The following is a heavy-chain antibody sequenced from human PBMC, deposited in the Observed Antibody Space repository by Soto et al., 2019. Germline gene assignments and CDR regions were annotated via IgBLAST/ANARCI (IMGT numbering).Heavy chain of an antibody. CDR1: GFTFSSYS. CDR2: ISSSSSYI. J-gene: IGHJ6*02. Sequence: EVQLVESGGGLVKPGGSLRLSCAASGFTFSSYSMNCVRQAPGKGLEWVASISSSSSYIYYADSVKGRFTISRDKAKNSLFLQMSSLRAEDTALYYCARHQGPAAGNYGMDVWGRGTTVTVSS. V-gene: IGHV3-21*02. D-gene: IGHD6-13*01. CDR3: ARHQGPAAGNYGMDV.